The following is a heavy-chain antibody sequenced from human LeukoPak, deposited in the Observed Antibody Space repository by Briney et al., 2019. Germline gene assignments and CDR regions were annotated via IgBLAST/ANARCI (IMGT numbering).Heavy chain of an antibody. CDR1: GYSFTTYA. Sequence: ASVTVSCKASGYSFTTYATHWVRQAPGQRLEWMGWINPDKGDTKYSQNFQGRITVTRDTSASTTYTELSSLVSEDTAVYYCARRLKGSYGNLFDYWGQGTLVTVSS. V-gene: IGHV1-3*01. D-gene: IGHD4-17*01. CDR2: INPDKGDT. CDR3: ARRLKGSYGNLFDY. J-gene: IGHJ4*02.